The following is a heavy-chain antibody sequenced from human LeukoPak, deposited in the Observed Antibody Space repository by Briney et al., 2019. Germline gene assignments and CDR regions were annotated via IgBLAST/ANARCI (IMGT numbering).Heavy chain of an antibody. CDR3: ASGPGNSPYYYYGMDV. CDR1: GFTFSDYY. CDR2: ISSSSSYT. J-gene: IGHJ6*02. V-gene: IGHV3-11*06. D-gene: IGHD4-23*01. Sequence: GGSLRLSCAASGFTFSDYYMSWIRQAPGKGLEWVSYISSSSSYTNYADSVKGRFAISRDNAKSSLYLQMNSLRAEDTAVYYCASGPGNSPYYYYGMDVWGQGTTVTVSS.